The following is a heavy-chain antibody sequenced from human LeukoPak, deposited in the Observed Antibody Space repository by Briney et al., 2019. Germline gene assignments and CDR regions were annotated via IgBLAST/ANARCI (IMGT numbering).Heavy chain of an antibody. CDR1: GFTFSVYS. D-gene: IGHD6-19*01. CDR2: ISSSSSYI. CDR3: AKVSSDSSGWSRAFDI. V-gene: IGHV3-21*01. Sequence: GGSLRLSCAASGFTFSVYSMNWVRQAPGKGLEWVSSISSSSSYIYYADSMKGRFTISRDNAKNSLYLQMNSLRAEDTAVYYCAKVSSDSSGWSRAFDIWGQGTMVTVSS. J-gene: IGHJ3*02.